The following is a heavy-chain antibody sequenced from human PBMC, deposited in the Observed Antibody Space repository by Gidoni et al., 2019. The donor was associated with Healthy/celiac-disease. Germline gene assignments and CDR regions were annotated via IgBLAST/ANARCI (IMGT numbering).Heavy chain of an antibody. CDR1: GGTFSSYA. V-gene: IGHV1-69*01. J-gene: IGHJ6*02. Sequence: QVQLVQSGAEVKKPGSSVKVSCKASGGTFSSYAISWVRQAPGQGLEWMGGIIPIFGTANYAQKFQGRVTITADESTSTAYMELSSLRSEDTAVYYCASSSGYDAIRGYYYYGMDVWGQGTTVTVSS. CDR2: IIPIFGTA. D-gene: IGHD5-12*01. CDR3: ASSSGYDAIRGYYYYGMDV.